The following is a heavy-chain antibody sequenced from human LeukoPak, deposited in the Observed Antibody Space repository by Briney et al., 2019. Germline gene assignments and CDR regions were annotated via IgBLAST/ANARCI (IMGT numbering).Heavy chain of an antibody. J-gene: IGHJ6*03. CDR3: ARANWSGNVAYMDV. D-gene: IGHD3-3*01. Sequence: SQTLSLTCTVSGGSISSGDYYWSWIRQPPGKGLELIGYIYYSGSTYYNPSLKSRVTISVDTSKNQSSLKLSSVTAADTAVYYCARANWSGNVAYMDVWGKGTTVTVSS. CDR1: GGSISSGDYY. CDR2: IYYSGST. V-gene: IGHV4-30-4*08.